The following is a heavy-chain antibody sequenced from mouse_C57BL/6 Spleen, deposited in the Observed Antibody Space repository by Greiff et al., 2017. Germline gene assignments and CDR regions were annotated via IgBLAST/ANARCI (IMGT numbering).Heavy chain of an antibody. CDR3: ARWGYYGSSNYYAMDY. V-gene: IGHV1-64*01. J-gene: IGHJ4*01. Sequence: VKLQQPGAELVKPGASVKLSCKASGYTFTSYWMHWVKQRPGQGLEWIGMIHPNSGSTNYNEKFKSKATLTVDKSSSTAYMQLSSLTSEDSAVYYCARWGYYGSSNYYAMDYWGQGTSVTVSS. D-gene: IGHD1-1*01. CDR1: GYTFTSYW. CDR2: IHPNSGST.